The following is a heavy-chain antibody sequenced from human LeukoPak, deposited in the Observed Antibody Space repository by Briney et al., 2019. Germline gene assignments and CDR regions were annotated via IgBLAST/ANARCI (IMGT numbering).Heavy chain of an antibody. V-gene: IGHV3-30*04. CDR3: ARAPSSSWTEYYFDY. Sequence: PGRSLRLSCAASGFTFSSYAMHWVRQAPGKGLEWVAVISYDGSNKYYADSVKGRFTISRDNSKNTLYLQMNSLRAEDTAVYYCARAPSSSWTEYYFDYWGQGTLVTVSS. CDR2: ISYDGSNK. J-gene: IGHJ4*02. D-gene: IGHD6-13*01. CDR1: GFTFSSYA.